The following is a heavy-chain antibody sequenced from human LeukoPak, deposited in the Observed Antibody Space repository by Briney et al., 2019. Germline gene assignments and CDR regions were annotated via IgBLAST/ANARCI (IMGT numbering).Heavy chain of an antibody. CDR1: GGSISSRSYY. V-gene: IGHV4-39*07. J-gene: IGHJ6*03. CDR3: ARGVIPAGYYYYMDV. Sequence: SETLSLTCTVSGGSISSRSYYWGWIRQPPGKGLQWIGSIYYSGSTYYNPSLKSRVTISVDKSKNQFSLKLSSVTAADTAVYYCARGVIPAGYYYYMDVWGKGTTVTVSS. CDR2: IYYSGST. D-gene: IGHD2-2*01.